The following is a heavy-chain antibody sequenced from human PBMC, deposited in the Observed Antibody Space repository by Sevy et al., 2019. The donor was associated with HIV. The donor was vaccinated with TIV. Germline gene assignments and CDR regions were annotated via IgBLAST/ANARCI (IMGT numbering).Heavy chain of an antibody. D-gene: IGHD5-18*01. Sequence: ASVKVSCKASGYTFTSYDINWVRQATGQGLEWMGWMNPNSGNTGYAQKFQGRVTMTRNTSISTAYMELSSLRSEDTAVYYCARGFPATDMVRYYHYGMDVWGQGTTVTVSS. CDR3: ARGFPATDMVRYYHYGMDV. CDR2: MNPNSGNT. V-gene: IGHV1-8*01. CDR1: GYTFTSYD. J-gene: IGHJ6*02.